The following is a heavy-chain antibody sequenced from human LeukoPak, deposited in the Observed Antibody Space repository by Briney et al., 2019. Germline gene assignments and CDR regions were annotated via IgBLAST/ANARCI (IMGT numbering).Heavy chain of an antibody. Sequence: SETLSLTCTVSGGSISSYYWSWIRQPPGKGLEWIGYIYYSGSTYYNPSLKSRVTISVDTSKNQFSLRLSSVTAADTAVYFCARATTVTTPADYWGQGTLVTVSS. CDR2: IYYSGST. D-gene: IGHD4-17*01. CDR3: ARATTVTTPADY. V-gene: IGHV4-59*12. CDR1: GGSISSYY. J-gene: IGHJ4*02.